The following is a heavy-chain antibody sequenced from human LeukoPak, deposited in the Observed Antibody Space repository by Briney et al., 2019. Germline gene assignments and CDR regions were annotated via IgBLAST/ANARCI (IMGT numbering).Heavy chain of an antibody. CDR2: INHSGST. Sequence: SETLSLTCAVYGGSFSGYYWSWIRQPPGKGLEWIGEINHSGSTNYNPSLKSRVTISVDTSKNQFSLKLSSVTAADTAVHYCARGKVATRRSYYFDYWGQGTLVTVSS. CDR3: ARGKVATRRSYYFDY. D-gene: IGHD5-12*01. CDR1: GGSFSGYY. J-gene: IGHJ4*02. V-gene: IGHV4-34*01.